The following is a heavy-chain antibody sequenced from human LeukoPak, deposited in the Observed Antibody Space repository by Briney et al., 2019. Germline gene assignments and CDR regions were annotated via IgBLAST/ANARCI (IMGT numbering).Heavy chain of an antibody. Sequence: GGSLRLSCAASGFIFSGYGMHWVRQAPGKGPEWVALMSHDGNYKHYADSVKGRFTISRDNSKNTLYLQMNRLRVDDTAVYYCVKDRIVISFGDVSKHWGQGTLVTVSS. CDR1: GFIFSGYG. CDR3: VKDRIVISFGDVSKH. D-gene: IGHD3-10*01. CDR2: MSHDGNYK. V-gene: IGHV3-30*18. J-gene: IGHJ1*01.